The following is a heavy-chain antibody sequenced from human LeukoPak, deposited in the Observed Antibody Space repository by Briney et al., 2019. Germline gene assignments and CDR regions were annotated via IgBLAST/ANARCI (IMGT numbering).Heavy chain of an antibody. J-gene: IGHJ4*02. CDR2: IGGGGEST. CDR3: ARVSTAASLAIDY. Sequence: GGSLRLSCAASGFTFGSYAMSWVRQAPGKGLEWVSTIGGGGESTYYADSAKGRFTNSRDNSKNTVYLQMNSLRAEDTAVYYCARVSTAASLAIDYWGQGTLVTVST. D-gene: IGHD6-13*01. CDR1: GFTFGSYA. V-gene: IGHV3-23*01.